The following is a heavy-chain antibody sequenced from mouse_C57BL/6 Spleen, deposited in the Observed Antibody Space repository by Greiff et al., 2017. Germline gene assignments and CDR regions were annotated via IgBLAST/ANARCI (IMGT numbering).Heavy chain of an antibody. CDR1: GYTFTSYW. CDR2: IYPKCGGT. D-gene: IGHD1-1*01. J-gene: IGHJ1*03. Sequence: QVQLQQPGAELVKPGASVKLSCKASGYTFTSYWMHWVKQRPGRGLEWIGRIYPKCGGTKYNEKFKSKATLTADKPSSTAYMQLSSLTYKNSAVYYGARAPISAVVAHWYFDDWGTGTTVTVSS. CDR3: ARAPISAVVAHWYFDD. V-gene: IGHV1-72*01.